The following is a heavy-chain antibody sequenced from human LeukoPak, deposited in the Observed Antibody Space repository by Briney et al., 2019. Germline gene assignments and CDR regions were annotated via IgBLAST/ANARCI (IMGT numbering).Heavy chain of an antibody. CDR2: ISSSGSTI. J-gene: IGHJ6*02. Sequence: GGYLRLYCAASGFTFSDYYMSWIRQAPGKGLEWVSYISSSGSTIYYADSVKGRFTISRDNAENSLYLQMNSLRAEDTAVYYCARDQGPMYDSYGMDVWGQGTTVTVSS. D-gene: IGHD3-22*01. CDR1: GFTFSDYY. V-gene: IGHV3-11*01. CDR3: ARDQGPMYDSYGMDV.